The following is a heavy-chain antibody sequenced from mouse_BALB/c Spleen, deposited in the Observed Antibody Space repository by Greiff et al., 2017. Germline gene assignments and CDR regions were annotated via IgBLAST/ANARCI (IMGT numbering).Heavy chain of an antibody. CDR1: GFSLTSYG. J-gene: IGHJ3*01. CDR2: LWSDGST. V-gene: IGHV2-6-2*01. CDR3: ARHGRNGFAY. Sequence: VHLVESGPDLVAPSQSLSITCTVSGFSLTSYGVHWVRQPPGKGLEWLVVLWSDGSTTYNSALKSRLSISKDNSKSRVFLKMNSLQTDDTAMYYCARHGRNGFAYWGQGTLVTVSA.